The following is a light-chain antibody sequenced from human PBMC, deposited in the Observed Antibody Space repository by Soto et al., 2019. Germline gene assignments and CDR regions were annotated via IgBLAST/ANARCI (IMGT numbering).Light chain of an antibody. CDR2: LNSDGRH. CDR1: RGHRTYA. Sequence: QAVVTQSPSASASLGASVKLTCTLSRGHRTYAIAWHQQQPEKGPRYLMNLNSDGRHTKGDGIPDRFSGSSSGTERYLTISSLQSEDEADYYCQTWGTGLLVFGGGTKLTVL. V-gene: IGLV4-69*01. CDR3: QTWGTGLLV. J-gene: IGLJ2*01.